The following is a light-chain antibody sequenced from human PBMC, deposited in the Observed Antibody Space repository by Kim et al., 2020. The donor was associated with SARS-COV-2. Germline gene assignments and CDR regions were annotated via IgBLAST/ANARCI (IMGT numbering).Light chain of an antibody. J-gene: IGLJ3*02. Sequence: RVTHSCTGSSSNIGSGYDVHWYQQLPGTAPKLLIYGNSNRPSGVPDRFSGSKSGTSASLAITGLQAEDEADYYCQSYDSSLSGGVFGGGTQLTVL. CDR2: GNS. CDR3: QSYDSSLSGGV. CDR1: SSNIGSGYD. V-gene: IGLV1-40*01.